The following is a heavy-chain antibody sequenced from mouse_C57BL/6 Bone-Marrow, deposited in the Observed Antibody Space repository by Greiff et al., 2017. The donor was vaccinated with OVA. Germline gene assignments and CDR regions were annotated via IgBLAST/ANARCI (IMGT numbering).Heavy chain of an antibody. CDR1: GFTFSSYG. CDR2: ISSGGSYT. CDR3: ARHHYSGDY. J-gene: IGHJ2*01. D-gene: IGHD1-2*01. Sequence: EVQLVESGGDLVKPGGSLKLSCAASGFTFSSYGMSWVRQTPDKRLEWVATISSGGSYTYYPDSVKGRFTISRDNAKNTLYLQMSSLKSEDTAMYYCARHHYSGDYWGQGTTLTVSS. V-gene: IGHV5-6*01.